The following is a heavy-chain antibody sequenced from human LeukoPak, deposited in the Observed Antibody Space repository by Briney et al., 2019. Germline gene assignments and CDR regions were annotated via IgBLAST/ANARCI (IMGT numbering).Heavy chain of an antibody. CDR2: IYYSGST. CDR3: ARVRLAADY. CDR1: GGSISSSSYY. Sequence: SETLSLTCTVSGGSISSSSYYWGWIRQPPGKGLEWIGSIYYSGSTYYNPSLKSRVTISVDTSKNQFSLKLSSVTAADTAVYYCARVRLAADYWGQGTLVTVSS. D-gene: IGHD4-11*01. J-gene: IGHJ4*02. V-gene: IGHV4-39*07.